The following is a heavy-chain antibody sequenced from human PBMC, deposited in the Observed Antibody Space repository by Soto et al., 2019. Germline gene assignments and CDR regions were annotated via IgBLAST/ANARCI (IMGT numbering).Heavy chain of an antibody. Sequence: SLRLSCAASGLTFSSYGMHSVRQAPGKGPEWVAAISYDGSNKNYADSVKGRFTISRDNSKNTVYLQMNSLRAEDTAVYYCAKDTYYHDSSGYYIFDYWGQGTLVTVSS. CDR2: ISYDGSNK. V-gene: IGHV3-30*18. CDR3: AKDTYYHDSSGYYIFDY. J-gene: IGHJ4*02. D-gene: IGHD3-22*01. CDR1: GLTFSSYG.